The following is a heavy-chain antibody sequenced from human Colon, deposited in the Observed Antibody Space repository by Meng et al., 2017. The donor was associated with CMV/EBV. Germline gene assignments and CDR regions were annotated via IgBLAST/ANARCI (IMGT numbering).Heavy chain of an antibody. CDR2: ISGSGGTD. J-gene: IGHJ4*02. CDR1: GFTFSGYA. CDR3: ARDRISLSSRPLDF. D-gene: IGHD2-15*01. Sequence: GGSLRLSCAASGFTFSGYAMSWVRQAPGKGLEWVSVISGSGGTDRYADSVKGRFIISRDNSENTLFLQMSSLRAEDTAVYYCARDRISLSSRPLDFWGQGALVTVSS. V-gene: IGHV3-23*01.